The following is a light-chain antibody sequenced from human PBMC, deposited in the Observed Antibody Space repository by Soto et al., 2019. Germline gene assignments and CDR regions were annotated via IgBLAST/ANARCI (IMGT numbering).Light chain of an antibody. V-gene: IGKV3-11*01. Sequence: EIVLTQSPATLSLSPGERATLSCRASQSVSSYLAWYQQKPGQAPRLLIYDASNRATSIPARFSGSWSGTYFTLTISRLEPEDSAVYYCQQRSNWLTFGEGTKLEIK. CDR1: QSVSSY. CDR2: DAS. CDR3: QQRSNWLT. J-gene: IGKJ4*01.